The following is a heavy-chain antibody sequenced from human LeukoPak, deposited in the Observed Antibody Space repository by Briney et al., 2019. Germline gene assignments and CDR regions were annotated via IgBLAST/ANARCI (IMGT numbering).Heavy chain of an antibody. Sequence: AGGSLRLSCAVSGITLSNYGMTWVRQAPGKGLEWVAGISDTGGRTNYADSVKGRSTISRDNPKNTLYLQMNSLRAEDTAVYFCAKRGVVIRVILVGFHKEAYYFDSWGQGALVTVSS. D-gene: IGHD3-22*01. J-gene: IGHJ4*02. CDR1: GITLSNYG. CDR2: ISDTGGRT. V-gene: IGHV3-23*01. CDR3: AKRGVVIRVILVGFHKEAYYFDS.